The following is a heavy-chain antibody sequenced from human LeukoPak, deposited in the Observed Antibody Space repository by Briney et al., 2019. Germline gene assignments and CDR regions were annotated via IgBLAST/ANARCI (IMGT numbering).Heavy chain of an antibody. D-gene: IGHD2-8*01. CDR1: GFTFSTYA. CDR2: ISYDGSNK. Sequence: GGSLRLSCAASGFTFSTYAMHWVRQAPGKGLEWVAVISYDGSNKYYADFVKGRFTISRDNSKNTLYLQMNTLRAEDTAVYYCAKGVSWNWFDPWGQGTLVTVSS. J-gene: IGHJ5*02. V-gene: IGHV3-30*18. CDR3: AKGVSWNWFDP.